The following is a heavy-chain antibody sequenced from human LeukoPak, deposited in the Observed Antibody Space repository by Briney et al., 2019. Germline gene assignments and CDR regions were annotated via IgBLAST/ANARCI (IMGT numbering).Heavy chain of an antibody. V-gene: IGHV3-21*01. CDR2: ISSSSSYI. D-gene: IGHD4-17*01. Sequence: GGSLRLSCAASGFSFSNYAMNWVRQAPGKGLEWVSSISSSSSYIYYADSVKGRFTISRDNAKNSLYLQMNSLRAEDTAVYYCARGINTVTFDYWGQGTLVTVSS. J-gene: IGHJ4*02. CDR1: GFSFSNYA. CDR3: ARGINTVTFDY.